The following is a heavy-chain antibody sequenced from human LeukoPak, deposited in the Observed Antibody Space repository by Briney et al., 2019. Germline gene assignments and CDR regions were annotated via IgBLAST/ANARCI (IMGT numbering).Heavy chain of an antibody. CDR2: INPNSGGT. V-gene: IGHV1-2*02. Sequence: ASVKVSCKASGYTFTGYYMHWVRQAPGQGLEWMGWINPNSGGTNYAQKFQGRVTMTRDTSISTAYMELSRLRSDDTAVYYCARPGYSSSWYPDDAFDIWGQGTMVTVSS. CDR1: GYTFTGYY. J-gene: IGHJ3*02. D-gene: IGHD6-13*01. CDR3: ARPGYSSSWYPDDAFDI.